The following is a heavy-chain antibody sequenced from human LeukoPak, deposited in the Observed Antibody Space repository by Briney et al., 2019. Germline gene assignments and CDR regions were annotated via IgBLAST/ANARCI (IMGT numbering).Heavy chain of an antibody. CDR1: GFTFSSYA. CDR2: ISYDGSNK. J-gene: IGHJ4*02. CDR3: ARTYYDILAAYNPYFDY. Sequence: GGSLRLSCAASGFTFSSYAMHWVRQAPGKGLEWVAVISYDGSNKYYADSVKGRFTISRDNSKNTLYLQMNSLRAEDTAVYYCARTYYDILAAYNPYFDYWGQGALVTVSS. D-gene: IGHD3-9*01. V-gene: IGHV3-30*04.